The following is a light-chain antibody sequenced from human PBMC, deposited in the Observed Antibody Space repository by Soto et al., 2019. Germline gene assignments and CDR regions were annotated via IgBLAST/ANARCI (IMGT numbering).Light chain of an antibody. CDR3: LQYYSYPFT. J-gene: IGKJ3*01. CDR2: AAS. V-gene: IGKV1-8*01. Sequence: AIRMTQSPSSFSASTGDRVSIACRASQGISSYLAWYQQKPGKAPKLLIYAASTLQSGVPSRFSGSGSGTDFTLTISCLQSEDFATYYCLQYYSYPFTFGPGTKVDI. CDR1: QGISSY.